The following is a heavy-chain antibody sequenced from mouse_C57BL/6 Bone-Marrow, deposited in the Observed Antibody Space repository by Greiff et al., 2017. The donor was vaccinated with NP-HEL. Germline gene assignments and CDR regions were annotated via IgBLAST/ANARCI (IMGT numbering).Heavy chain of an antibody. D-gene: IGHD2-3*01. V-gene: IGHV14-4*01. Sequence: VQLQQSGAELVRPGASVKLSCTASGFNIKDDYMHWVKQRPEQGLEWIGWIDPENGDTEYASKFQGKAPITADTSSDTAYLQRISLISEDTAVYYCRGYYFAYWGQGTLVTVSA. CDR3: RGYYFAY. CDR1: GFNIKDDY. J-gene: IGHJ3*01. CDR2: IDPENGDT.